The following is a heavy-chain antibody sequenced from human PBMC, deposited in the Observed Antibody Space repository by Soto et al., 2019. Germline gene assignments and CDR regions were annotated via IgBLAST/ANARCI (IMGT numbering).Heavy chain of an antibody. CDR1: GFTFSSYG. J-gene: IGHJ6*02. CDR3: ARVSVAARPNYYYGMDV. D-gene: IGHD6-6*01. CDR2: IWYDGSNK. Sequence: QVQLVESGGGVVQPGRSLRLSCAASGFTFSSYGMHWVRQAPGKGLEWVAVIWYDGSNKYYAESVKGRFTISRDNSKNTLYLQMNSLRAEDTAVYYCARVSVAARPNYYYGMDVWGQGTTVTVSS. V-gene: IGHV3-33*01.